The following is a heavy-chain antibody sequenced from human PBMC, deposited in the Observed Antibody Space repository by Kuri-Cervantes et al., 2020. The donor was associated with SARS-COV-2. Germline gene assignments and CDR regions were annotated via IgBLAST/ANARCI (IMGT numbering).Heavy chain of an antibody. V-gene: IGHV1-46*01. Sequence: ASVKVSCKASGYTFTSYYMHWVRQAPGQGLEWMGIINPSGGSTSYAQKFQGRVTMTRDTSTSTVYMELSSLRSEDTAVYYCARGYYYGSGRSAPYYYYYMDVWGKGTTVTVSS. D-gene: IGHD3-10*01. CDR2: INPSGGST. CDR1: GYTFTSYY. J-gene: IGHJ6*03. CDR3: ARGYYYGSGRSAPYYYYYMDV.